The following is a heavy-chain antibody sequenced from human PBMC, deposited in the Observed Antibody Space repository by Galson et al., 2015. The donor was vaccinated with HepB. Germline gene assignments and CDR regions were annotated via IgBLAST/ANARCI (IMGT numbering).Heavy chain of an antibody. J-gene: IGHJ6*02. Sequence: SLRLSCAASGFTFSSYEMNWVRQAPGKGLEWVSYISSSGSTIYYADSVKGRFTISRDNAKNSLYLQMNSLRAEDTAVYYCARGTDDFWSGYYFPYYYYGMDVWGQGTTVTVSS. V-gene: IGHV3-48*03. CDR1: GFTFSSYE. CDR3: ARGTDDFWSGYYFPYYYYGMDV. CDR2: ISSSGSTI. D-gene: IGHD3-3*01.